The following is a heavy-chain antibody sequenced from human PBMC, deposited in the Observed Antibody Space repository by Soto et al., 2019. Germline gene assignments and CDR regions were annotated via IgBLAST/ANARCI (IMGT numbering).Heavy chain of an antibody. CDR1: GFYFSRHD. J-gene: IGHJ4*02. D-gene: IGHD4-17*01. CDR2: TCAADGT. Sequence: PGGSRRLSASATGFYFSRHDMDGGRHGAGKGLDCVAWTCAADGTNYGDSAEGRFTISRDNAENSLHLHMNSLRAGETAIYYCARAKSDSGDHGFDSWGQGTLVTVSS. CDR3: ARAKSDSGDHGFDS. V-gene: IGHV3-13*01.